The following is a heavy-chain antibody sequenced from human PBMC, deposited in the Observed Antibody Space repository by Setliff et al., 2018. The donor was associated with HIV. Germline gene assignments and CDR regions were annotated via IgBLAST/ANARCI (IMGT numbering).Heavy chain of an antibody. Sequence: SETLSLTCSVPGGSISSYYWGWIRQPAGKGLEWIGRIYTSGSTNYNPSLKSRVTMSVDTSKNQFSLKLSSVTAADTAVYYCARGPQKSVVPAAIKHYYFDYWGQGTLVTVSS. CDR3: ARGPQKSVVPAAIKHYYFDY. CDR1: GGSISSYY. V-gene: IGHV4-4*07. CDR2: IYTSGST. D-gene: IGHD2-2*02. J-gene: IGHJ4*02.